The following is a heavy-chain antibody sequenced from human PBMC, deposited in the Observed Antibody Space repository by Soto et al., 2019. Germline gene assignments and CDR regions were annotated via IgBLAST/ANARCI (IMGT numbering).Heavy chain of an antibody. J-gene: IGHJ4*02. CDR1: GGTFSTYA. V-gene: IGHV1-69*12. CDR2: IIPMFGTA. CDR3: ASGIQLWLRRINNGYSG. D-gene: IGHD5-18*01. Sequence: QVQLVQSGAEVKKPESSVKVSCKAPGGTFSTYAISWVRQAPGQGLEWMGGIIPMFGTANYAQRFQDTVTITADESPNTVYMELSSLRSEDTAVYFCASGIQLWLRRINNGYSGWGQGTLVTVSS.